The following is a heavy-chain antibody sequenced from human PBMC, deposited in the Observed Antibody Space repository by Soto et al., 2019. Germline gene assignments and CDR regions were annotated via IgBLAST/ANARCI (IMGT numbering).Heavy chain of an antibody. CDR3: ARWFGELFFDY. J-gene: IGHJ4*02. V-gene: IGHV3-7*01. CDR2: IKQDGSEK. D-gene: IGHD3-10*01. Sequence: GGSLRLSCAASGFTFSSYLMSWGRQAPGKGLEWVANIKQDGSEKYYVDSVKGRFTISRDNAKNSLYLQMNSLRAEDTAVYYCARWFGELFFDYWGQGTLVTVSS. CDR1: GFTFSSYL.